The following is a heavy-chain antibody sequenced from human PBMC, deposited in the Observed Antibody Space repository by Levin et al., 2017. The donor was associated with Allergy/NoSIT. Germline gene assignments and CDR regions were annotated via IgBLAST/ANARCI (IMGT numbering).Heavy chain of an antibody. Sequence: SCAASGFTFSSYAMHWVRQAPGKGLEWVAVISYDGSNKYYADSVKGRFTISRDNSKNTLYLQMNSLRAEDTAVYYCARVSGAYSSSSENWFDPWGQGTLVTVSS. J-gene: IGHJ5*02. CDR3: ARVSGAYSSSSENWFDP. D-gene: IGHD6-6*01. CDR1: GFTFSSYA. V-gene: IGHV3-30-3*01. CDR2: ISYDGSNK.